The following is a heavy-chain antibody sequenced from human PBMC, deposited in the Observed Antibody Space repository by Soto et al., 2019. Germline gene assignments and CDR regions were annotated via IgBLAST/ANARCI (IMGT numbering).Heavy chain of an antibody. D-gene: IGHD3-22*01. CDR3: ARPAGDSSGYYYVFDY. Sequence: QITLKESGPTLVKPTQTLTLTCTFSGFSLSTSGVGVGWIRQPPGKALEWLALIYWDDDKRYSPSLKSRLTITKDTSKTQVVLTMTNMDPVDTATYYCARPAGDSSGYYYVFDYWGQGTLVTVSS. J-gene: IGHJ4*02. CDR2: IYWDDDK. V-gene: IGHV2-5*02. CDR1: GFSLSTSGVG.